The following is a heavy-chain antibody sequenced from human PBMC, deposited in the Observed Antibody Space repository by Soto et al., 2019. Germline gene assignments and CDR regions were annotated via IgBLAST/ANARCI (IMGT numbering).Heavy chain of an antibody. CDR1: GFTFSSYG. Sequence: PGGSLRLSCAASGFTFSSYGMHWVRQAPGKGLEWVAVIWYDGSNKYYADSVKGRFTISRDNSKNTLYLQMNSLRAEDTAVYYCARDHSLRPVTSYYYYGMDVWGQGTTVTVSS. V-gene: IGHV3-33*01. J-gene: IGHJ6*02. CDR2: IWYDGSNK. D-gene: IGHD4-4*01. CDR3: ARDHSLRPVTSYYYYGMDV.